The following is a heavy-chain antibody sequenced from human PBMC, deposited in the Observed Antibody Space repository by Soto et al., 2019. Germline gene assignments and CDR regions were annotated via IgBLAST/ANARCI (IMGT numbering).Heavy chain of an antibody. V-gene: IGHV3-30*18. J-gene: IGHJ6*02. CDR2: ISYDGSNK. D-gene: IGHD1-26*01. Sequence: QVQLVESGGGVVQPGRSLRLSCAASGFTFSSYGMHWVRQAPGKGLEWVAVISYDGSNKYYADSVKGRFTISRDNSKNPLYLQMNSLRAEDPAVYYCAKILPLGAFAYFLHGMAVWGQGTPVTLSS. CDR3: AKILPLGAFAYFLHGMAV. CDR1: GFTFSSYG.